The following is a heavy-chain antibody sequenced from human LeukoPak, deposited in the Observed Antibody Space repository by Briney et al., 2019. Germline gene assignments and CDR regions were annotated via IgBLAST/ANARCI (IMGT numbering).Heavy chain of an antibody. D-gene: IGHD2-2*01. CDR2: IGTAGDT. Sequence: PGGSLRLSCAASGFTFSSYSMNWVRQATGKGLEWVSAIGTAGDTYYPGSVKGRFTISRENAKNSLYLQMNSLRAGDTAVYYCARGAPEVGDYYYYGMDVWGQGTTVTVSS. CDR3: ARGAPEVGDYYYYGMDV. V-gene: IGHV3-13*01. CDR1: GFTFSSYS. J-gene: IGHJ6*02.